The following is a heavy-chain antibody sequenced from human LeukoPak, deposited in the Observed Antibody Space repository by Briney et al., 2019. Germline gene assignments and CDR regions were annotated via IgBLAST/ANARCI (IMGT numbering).Heavy chain of an antibody. V-gene: IGHV3-23*01. Sequence: GGSLRLSCAASGFTFSSYSMNWVRQAPGKGLEWVSAISGSGGSTYYADSVKGRFTISRDNSKNTLYLQMNSLRAEDTAVYYCVKPDRLTGAFDYWGQGTLVTVSS. D-gene: IGHD1-26*01. CDR2: ISGSGGST. CDR3: VKPDRLTGAFDY. J-gene: IGHJ4*02. CDR1: GFTFSSYS.